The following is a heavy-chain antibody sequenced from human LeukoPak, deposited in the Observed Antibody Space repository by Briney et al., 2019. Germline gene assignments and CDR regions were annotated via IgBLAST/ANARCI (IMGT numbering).Heavy chain of an antibody. CDR1: GLTFSDYS. V-gene: IGHV3-23*01. CDR3: ARDGSITAAGSYYHYGMDV. CDR2: ISAGGGST. J-gene: IGHJ6*02. Sequence: PGGSLRLSCAASGLTFSDYSMTWVRQAPGKGLFWVSGISAGGGSTYYADSVKGRFTISRDNAKNSLFLQMNSLRAEDTAVYYCARDGSITAAGSYYHYGMDVWGQGTTVTVSS. D-gene: IGHD6-13*01.